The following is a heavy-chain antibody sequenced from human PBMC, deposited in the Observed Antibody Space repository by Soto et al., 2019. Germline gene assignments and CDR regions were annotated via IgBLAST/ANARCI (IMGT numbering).Heavy chain of an antibody. J-gene: IGHJ5*02. D-gene: IGHD4-4*01. CDR2: MNPNSGNA. Sequence: QVQLVQSGAEVRKPGASVRVSCKATGYSFTRHDINWLRQAAGQGLGWMGWMNPNSGNAVYAQKFQGRVTMTRNTSITTAYIEVTSLKSEDTAVYFCARGAYNDYSHWFDPWGQGNLVNVSS. CDR3: ARGAYNDYSHWFDP. V-gene: IGHV1-8*01. CDR1: GYSFTRHD.